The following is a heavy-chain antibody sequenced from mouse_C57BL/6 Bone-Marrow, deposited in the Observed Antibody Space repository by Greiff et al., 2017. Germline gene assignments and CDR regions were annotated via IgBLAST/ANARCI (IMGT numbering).Heavy chain of an antibody. J-gene: IGHJ2*01. CDR2: ISGGGGNT. CDR1: GFTFSSYT. CDR3: ARNPHYYGSSYYFDY. Sequence: EVQRVESGGGLVKPGGSLKLSCAASGFTFSSYTMSWVRQTPEKRLEWVATISGGGGNTYYPDSVKGRFTISRDNAKNTLYLQMSSLRSEDTALYYCARNPHYYGSSYYFDYWGQGTTLTVSS. V-gene: IGHV5-9*01. D-gene: IGHD1-1*01.